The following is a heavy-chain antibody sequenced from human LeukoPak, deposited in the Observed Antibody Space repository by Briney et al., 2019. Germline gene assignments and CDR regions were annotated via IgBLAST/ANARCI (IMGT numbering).Heavy chain of an antibody. Sequence: GGSLRLSCAASGFSFDDYATHWVRQAPGKGLEWVPGISWNSDTIGYADSVKGRFTISRDNAKNSLYLQMNSLRAEDTALYYCAKDISGTYLAALDYWGQGTLVTVSS. J-gene: IGHJ4*02. CDR3: AKDISGTYLAALDY. CDR2: ISWNSDTI. V-gene: IGHV3-9*01. D-gene: IGHD1-26*01. CDR1: GFSFDDYA.